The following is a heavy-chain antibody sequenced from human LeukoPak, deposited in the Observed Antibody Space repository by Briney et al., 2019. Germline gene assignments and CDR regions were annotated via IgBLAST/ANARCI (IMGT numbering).Heavy chain of an antibody. CDR1: GGSISSSSYY. V-gene: IGHV4-39*01. CDR2: MYYSGST. Sequence: SETLSLTCTVSGGSISSSSYYWGWIRQPPGKGLEWIASMYYSGSTYYNPSLKSRVTISVDTSKTQFSLKLSSVTAADTAVYYCARHPSYYYDSSGYYQDYWGQGTLVTVSS. D-gene: IGHD3-22*01. CDR3: ARHPSYYYDSSGYYQDY. J-gene: IGHJ4*02.